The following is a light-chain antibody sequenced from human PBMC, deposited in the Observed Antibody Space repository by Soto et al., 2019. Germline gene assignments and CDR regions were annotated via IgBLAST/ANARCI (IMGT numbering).Light chain of an antibody. CDR1: QSVRGN. J-gene: IGKJ5*01. CDR2: GAS. CDR3: QQYNNWPFLP. V-gene: IGKV3-15*01. Sequence: DIVMTQSPATLSVSPGERATLSCRASQSVRGNLAWYQQKPGQSPRLLIYGASSMATGIPVRVSGSGSGTEFTLPISSLQSEDVAVYYCQQYNNWPFLPFGQGTRLEIK.